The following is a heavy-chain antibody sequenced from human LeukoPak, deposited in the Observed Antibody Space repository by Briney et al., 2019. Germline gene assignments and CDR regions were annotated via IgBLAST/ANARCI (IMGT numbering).Heavy chain of an antibody. CDR3: DVFGEDEAFDI. CDR2: IRSDGSVK. Sequence: PGGSLRLSCAASGFTFSGYGIHWVRQAPGKGLEWVAFIRSDGSVKYYADAVRGRFTISRDNSKNTLYLQINSLRAEDTAVYYCDVFGEDEAFDIWGQGTMVTVSS. D-gene: IGHD3-10*01. V-gene: IGHV3-30*02. CDR1: GFTFSGYG. J-gene: IGHJ3*02.